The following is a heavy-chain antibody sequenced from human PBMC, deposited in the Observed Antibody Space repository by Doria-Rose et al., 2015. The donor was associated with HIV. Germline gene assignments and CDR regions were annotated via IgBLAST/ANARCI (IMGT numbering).Heavy chain of an antibody. V-gene: IGHV3-21*01. CDR2: ISSTSAYI. CDR1: GFTFSSHR. CDR3: ATGVTLDY. D-gene: IGHD3-10*01. Sequence: VQLQESGGGLVRPGGSLRLSCATSGFTFSSHRISWVRQAPGKGLEWVSSISSTSAYINYADSVRGRFTISRDNARNSLYLQMDSLRAEDTAIYYCATGVTLDYWGQGTLVTVSS. J-gene: IGHJ4*02.